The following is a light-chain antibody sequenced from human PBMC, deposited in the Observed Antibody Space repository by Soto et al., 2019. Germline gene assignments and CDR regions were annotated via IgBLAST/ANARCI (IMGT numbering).Light chain of an antibody. Sequence: QSVLTQPPSASGTPGQRVTISCSGSSSNIGSNYVYWYQQLPGTAPKLLIYSNNQRPSGVPDRFSGSKSGTSASLAISRLRSEDEADYYCAAWDDSSVVLFGGGTKLTVL. CDR3: AAWDDSSVVL. V-gene: IGLV1-47*02. J-gene: IGLJ2*01. CDR2: SNN. CDR1: SSNIGSNY.